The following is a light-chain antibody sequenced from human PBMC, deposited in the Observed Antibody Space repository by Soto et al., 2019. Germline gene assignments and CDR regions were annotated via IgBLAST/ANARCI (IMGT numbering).Light chain of an antibody. CDR2: EVN. CDR1: NSDVGGYNY. Sequence: QSALTQPPSASGSPGQSVTISCTGSNSDVGGYNYVSWYQQHPGKVPKLKVYEVNKRPSGVPDRFSGSKSGNTASLTVSGLQGEDEADYYCTSYAGGNNVFGTGTKVTVL. J-gene: IGLJ1*01. CDR3: TSYAGGNNV. V-gene: IGLV2-8*01.